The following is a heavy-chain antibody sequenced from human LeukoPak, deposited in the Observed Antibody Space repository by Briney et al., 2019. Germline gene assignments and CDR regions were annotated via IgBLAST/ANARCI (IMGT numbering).Heavy chain of an antibody. Sequence: ASVKVSCKASGYTFTSYAMHWVRQAPGQRLEWMGWINAGNGNTKYSQKFQGRVTITRDTSGSTAYMELSSLRSEDTAVYYCARDDYGDNNWFDPWGQGTLVTVSS. CDR3: ARDDYGDNNWFDP. CDR1: GYTFTSYA. D-gene: IGHD4-17*01. V-gene: IGHV1-3*01. CDR2: INAGNGNT. J-gene: IGHJ5*02.